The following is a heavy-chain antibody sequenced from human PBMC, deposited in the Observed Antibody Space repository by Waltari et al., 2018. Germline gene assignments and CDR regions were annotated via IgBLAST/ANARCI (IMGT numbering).Heavy chain of an antibody. J-gene: IGHJ4*02. D-gene: IGHD3-16*01. CDR1: GFTFSTYG. V-gene: IGHV3-23*01. CDR2: ISGSGGST. CDR3: SKRGGDC. Sequence: EVQLLESGGDLVQPGGSLRLSCAASGFTFSTYGMSWVRQAPGKGRGGVLSISGSGGSTYYADSVKGRFTISRDNSKNTLYLQMNSLRAEDTAIYYCSKRGGDCWGQGTLVTVSS.